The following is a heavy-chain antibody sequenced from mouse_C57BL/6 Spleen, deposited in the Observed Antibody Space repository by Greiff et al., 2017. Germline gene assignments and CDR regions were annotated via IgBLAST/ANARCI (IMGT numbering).Heavy chain of an antibody. V-gene: IGHV1-53*01. CDR2: INPSNGDT. CDR3: AKEVYGYGEYWYFDV. Sequence: VQLQQSGTELVKPGASVKLSCKASGYTFTSYWMHWVKQRPGQGLEWIGNINPSNGDTNYNEKFKTKATLTVDKSSSTAYMQLSSLTSEDSAVYECAKEVYGYGEYWYFDVWGTGTTVTVSS. CDR1: GYTFTSYW. J-gene: IGHJ1*03. D-gene: IGHD2-2*01.